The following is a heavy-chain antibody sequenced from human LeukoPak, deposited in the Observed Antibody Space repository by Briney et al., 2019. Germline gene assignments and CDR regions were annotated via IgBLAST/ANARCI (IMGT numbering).Heavy chain of an antibody. V-gene: IGHV3-74*01. J-gene: IGHJ4*02. CDR3: ARKRGGRPVDY. CDR2: INGDGRST. D-gene: IGHD3-10*01. Sequence: GGSLRLSCAASGFTFSRYWMHWVRQAPGKGLVWVSRINGDGRSTSYADSVKGRFTISRDNAKNSLYLQMNSLRAEDTAVYYCARKRGGRPVDYWGQGTLVTVSS. CDR1: GFTFSRYW.